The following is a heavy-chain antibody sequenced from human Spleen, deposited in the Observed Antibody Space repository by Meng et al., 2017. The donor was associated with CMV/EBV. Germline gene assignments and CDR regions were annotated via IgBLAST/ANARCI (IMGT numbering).Heavy chain of an antibody. D-gene: IGHD3-16*01. CDR1: GFTFDDYA. Sequence: GESLKISCAASGFTFDDYAMHWVRQAPGKGLEWVSLISWDGGSTYYADSVKGRFTISRDNSKNSLYLQMNSLRAEDTAVYYCARGVFDPAYYYYYGMDVWGQGTTVTVSS. J-gene: IGHJ6*02. CDR3: ARGVFDPAYYYYYGMDV. CDR2: ISWDGGST. V-gene: IGHV3-43D*03.